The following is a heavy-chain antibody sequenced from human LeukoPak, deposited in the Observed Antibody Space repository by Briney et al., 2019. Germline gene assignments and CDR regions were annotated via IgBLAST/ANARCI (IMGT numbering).Heavy chain of an antibody. V-gene: IGHV3-23*01. Sequence: GGSLRLSCAAFGFTFSSYAMSWVRQAPGKGLEWVSAISGSGGSTYYADSVKGRFTISRDNSKNTLYLQMNSLRAEDTAVYYCAKSDMVRGVIIKAPDYWGQGTLVTVSS. CDR3: AKSDMVRGVIIKAPDY. CDR2: ISGSGGST. D-gene: IGHD3-10*01. CDR1: GFTFSSYA. J-gene: IGHJ4*02.